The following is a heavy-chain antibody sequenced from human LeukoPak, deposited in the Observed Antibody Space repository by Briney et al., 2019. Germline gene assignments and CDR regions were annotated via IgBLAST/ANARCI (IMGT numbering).Heavy chain of an antibody. CDR3: ARVWGGSLRANWFDP. CDR1: GYTFTSYG. Sequence: GASVKVSCKASGYTFTSYGISWVRQAPGQGLEWMGWISAYNGNTNYAQKLQGRVTMTTDTSTSTAYMELRSLRSDDTAVYYCARVWGGSLRANWFDPWGQGTLVTVSS. V-gene: IGHV1-18*01. D-gene: IGHD2-15*01. CDR2: ISAYNGNT. J-gene: IGHJ5*02.